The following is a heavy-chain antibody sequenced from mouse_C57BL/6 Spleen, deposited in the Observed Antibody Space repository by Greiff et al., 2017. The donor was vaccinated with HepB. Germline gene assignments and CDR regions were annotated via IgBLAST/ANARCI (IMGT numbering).Heavy chain of an antibody. CDR1: GYAFSSSW. Sequence: VQLQQSGPELVKPGASVKISCKASGYAFSSSWMNWVKQRPGTGLEWIGRISPGDGDTNYNGKFKGKATLTADKSSSTAYMQLSSLTSEDSAVYFCARGSYDGYSYYYAMDYWGQGTSVTVSS. V-gene: IGHV1-82*01. J-gene: IGHJ4*01. CDR3: ARGSYDGYSYYYAMDY. CDR2: ISPGDGDT. D-gene: IGHD2-3*01.